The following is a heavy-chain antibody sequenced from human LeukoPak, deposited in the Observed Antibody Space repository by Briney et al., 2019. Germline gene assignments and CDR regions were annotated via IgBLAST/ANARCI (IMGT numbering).Heavy chain of an antibody. Sequence: GGSLRLSCAASGFTFSNYAMHWVRQAPGKGLEWVAILSSAGTNKDYADSVKGRFTISRDNSKNTLYLQMDSLRVEDTAVYSCARDRPSTVFGVADYYMDVWGKGTTVTVSS. CDR3: ARDRPSTVFGVADYYMDV. CDR2: LSSAGTNK. D-gene: IGHD3-3*01. CDR1: GFTFSNYA. J-gene: IGHJ6*03. V-gene: IGHV3-30*04.